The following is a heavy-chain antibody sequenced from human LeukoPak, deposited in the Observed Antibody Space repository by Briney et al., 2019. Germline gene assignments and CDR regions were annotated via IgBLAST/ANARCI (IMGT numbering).Heavy chain of an antibody. V-gene: IGHV3-53*01. CDR1: GFTVSSNY. CDR2: IYSGGCT. Sequence: GGSLTLSCAASGFTVSSNYMSWLLQAPGKELECVSVIYSGGCTYYAEYVKGRLTITRDNSKNTLYLQMNSLSAEETAVYYCATATVATDAFDMWGQGTMVTVSS. CDR3: ATATVATDAFDM. J-gene: IGHJ3*02. D-gene: IGHD4-23*01.